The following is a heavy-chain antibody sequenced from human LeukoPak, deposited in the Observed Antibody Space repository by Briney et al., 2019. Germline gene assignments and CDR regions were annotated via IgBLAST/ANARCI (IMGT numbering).Heavy chain of an antibody. D-gene: IGHD3-22*01. CDR3: ARGRIVFAPHDY. CDR1: GFTFSSYA. CDR2: ISYDGSNK. J-gene: IGHJ4*02. Sequence: PGGSLRLSCAASGFTFSSYAMHWVRQAPGKGLEWVAVISYDGSNKYYADSVKGRFTISRDNSKNTLYLQMNSLRAEDTAVYYCARGRIVFAPHDYWGQGTLVTVSS. V-gene: IGHV3-30-3*01.